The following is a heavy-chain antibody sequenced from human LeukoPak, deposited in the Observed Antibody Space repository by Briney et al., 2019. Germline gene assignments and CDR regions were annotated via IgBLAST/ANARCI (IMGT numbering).Heavy chain of an antibody. V-gene: IGHV3-30*18. Sequence: GRSLRLSCAASGLTFSSNGMHWVRQAPGKGLEWVAVISYDGNDKDHADSVKGRFTISRDNSKNTLYLQMYSLRAEDTAVYYCAKAVGGYCSNPRCYGYGMDAWGQGTTVTVSS. CDR3: AKAVGGYCSNPRCYGYGMDA. J-gene: IGHJ6*02. CDR2: ISYDGNDK. CDR1: GLTFSSNG. D-gene: IGHD2-2*01.